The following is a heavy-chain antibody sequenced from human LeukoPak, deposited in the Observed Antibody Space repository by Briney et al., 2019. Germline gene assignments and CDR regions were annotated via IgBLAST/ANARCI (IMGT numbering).Heavy chain of an antibody. V-gene: IGHV3-23*01. CDR3: ARSGYYYGSGSQLDY. Sequence: GGSLRLSCAASGFTFSSYAMSWVRQAPGKGLEWVSAISGSGGSTYYADSVKGRFTISRDNSKNTLYLQMNSLRAEDTAVYYCARSGYYYGSGSQLDYWGQGTLVTVSS. CDR2: ISGSGGST. J-gene: IGHJ4*02. CDR1: GFTFSSYA. D-gene: IGHD3-10*01.